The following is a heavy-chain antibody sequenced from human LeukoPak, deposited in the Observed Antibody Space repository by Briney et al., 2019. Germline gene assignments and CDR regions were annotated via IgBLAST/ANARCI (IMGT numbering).Heavy chain of an antibody. CDR2: IYHSGST. D-gene: IGHD3-3*01. CDR1: GYSISSGYY. CDR3: ARRATKDYDFWSGYYAWFDP. J-gene: IGHJ5*02. V-gene: IGHV4-38-2*02. Sequence: SETLSLTCTVSGYSISSGYYWGWIRQPPGKGLEWIGSIYHSGSTYCNPSLKSRVTISVDTSKNQFSLKLSSVTAADTAVYYCARRATKDYDFWSGYYAWFDPWGQGTLVTVSS.